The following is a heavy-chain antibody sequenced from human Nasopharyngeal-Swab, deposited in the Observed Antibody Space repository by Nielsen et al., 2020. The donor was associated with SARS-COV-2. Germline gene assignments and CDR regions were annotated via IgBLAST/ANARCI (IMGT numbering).Heavy chain of an antibody. J-gene: IGHJ4*02. Sequence: LTCAASGFTFSSYGMHWVRQAPGKGLEWVAVISYDGSNKYYADSVKGRFTISRDNSKNTLYLQMNSLRAEDTAVYYCAKLGIAVAGSDYWGQGTLVTVSS. CDR3: AKLGIAVAGSDY. CDR2: ISYDGSNK. CDR1: GFTFSSYG. V-gene: IGHV3-30*18. D-gene: IGHD6-19*01.